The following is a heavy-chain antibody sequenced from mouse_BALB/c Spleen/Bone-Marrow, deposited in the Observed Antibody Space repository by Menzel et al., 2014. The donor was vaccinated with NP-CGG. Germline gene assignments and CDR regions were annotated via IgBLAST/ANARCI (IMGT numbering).Heavy chain of an antibody. CDR1: GFTFTDYY. J-gene: IGHJ2*01. CDR3: ARGGNDLDY. V-gene: IGHV7-3*02. D-gene: IGHD2-3*01. Sequence: EVQVVESGGGLVQPGGSLRLSCATSGFTFTDYYMSWVRQPPGKALEWLGFIRNKANGYTTEYSASVKGRFTISRDNSQSIPYLQMNTLGAEDSATYYCARGGNDLDYWGQGTTLTVSS. CDR2: IRNKANGYTT.